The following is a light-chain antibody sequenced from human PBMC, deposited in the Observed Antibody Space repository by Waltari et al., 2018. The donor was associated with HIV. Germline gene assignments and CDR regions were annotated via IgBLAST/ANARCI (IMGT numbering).Light chain of an antibody. Sequence: QSALTQPPSVSAAPGQRGTVPSSGNSRTRGYIYISWYQQLPGTVPKLLLYDNNKRPSGIPDRFSGSKSGASATLGITGLQTGDEADYYCGTWDSSLSAGVFGGGTKLTVL. CDR3: GTWDSSLSAGV. CDR2: DNN. V-gene: IGLV1-51*01. CDR1: SRTRGYIY. J-gene: IGLJ2*01.